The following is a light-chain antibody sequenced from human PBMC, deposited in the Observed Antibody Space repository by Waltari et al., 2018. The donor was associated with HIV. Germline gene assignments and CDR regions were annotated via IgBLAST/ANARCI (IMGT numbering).Light chain of an antibody. CDR2: RNN. V-gene: IGLV1-40*01. CDR3: QSYDSSLSPYV. Sequence: QSVLTQPPSVSGAPGQRVTISCTGSSSTTGAGYDVHWYQQLPGTAPKLLLYRNNNRPSGVPDRFSGSKSGTSASLAITGLQAEDEADYYCQSYDSSLSPYVFGTGTKVTVL. J-gene: IGLJ1*01. CDR1: SSTTGAGYD.